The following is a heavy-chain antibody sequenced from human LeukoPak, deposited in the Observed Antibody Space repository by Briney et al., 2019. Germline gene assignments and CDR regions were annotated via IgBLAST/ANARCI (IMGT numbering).Heavy chain of an antibody. D-gene: IGHD1-26*01. CDR1: GYTFTSYY. V-gene: IGHV1-46*01. CDR2: INPSGGST. Sequence: GASVKVSCKASGYTFTSYYMHWVRQAPGQGLEWMGIINPSGGSTSYAQKFQGRVTISVDTSKNQLSLKLSSVTAADTAVYYCARGYYYFDYWGQGTLVTVSS. J-gene: IGHJ4*02. CDR3: ARGYYYFDY.